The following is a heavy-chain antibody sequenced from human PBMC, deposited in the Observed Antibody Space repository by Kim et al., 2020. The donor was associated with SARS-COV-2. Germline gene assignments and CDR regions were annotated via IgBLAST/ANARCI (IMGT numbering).Heavy chain of an antibody. CDR1: GYTLTELS. CDR2: FDPEDGET. Sequence: ASVKVSCKVSGYTLTELSMHWVRQAPGKGLEWMGGFDPEDGETIYAQKFQGRVTMTEDTSTDTAYMELSSLRSEDTAVYYCATDPRVVRGVIHYYYYYGMGVWGQGTTVTVSS. J-gene: IGHJ6*02. D-gene: IGHD3-10*01. CDR3: ATDPRVVRGVIHYYYYYGMGV. V-gene: IGHV1-24*01.